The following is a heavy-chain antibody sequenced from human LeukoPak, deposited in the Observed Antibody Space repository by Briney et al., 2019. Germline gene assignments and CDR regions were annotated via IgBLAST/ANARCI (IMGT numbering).Heavy chain of an antibody. CDR2: IFYSGST. J-gene: IGHJ4*02. V-gene: IGHV4-4*02. CDR1: GGSMSSTKW. D-gene: IGHD6-19*01. Sequence: PSGTLSLTCAVSGGSMSSTKWWTWVRQPPGKGLEWIGYIFYSGSTNYNPSLKSRVTISVDTSKNQFSLKLSSVTAADTAVYYCARGHGPHSSGWDYWGQGTLVTASS. CDR3: ARGHGPHSSGWDY.